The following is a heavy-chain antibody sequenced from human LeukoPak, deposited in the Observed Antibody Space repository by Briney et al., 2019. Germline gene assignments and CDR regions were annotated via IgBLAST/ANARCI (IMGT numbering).Heavy chain of an antibody. D-gene: IGHD3-10*02. V-gene: IGHV3-21*01. CDR1: GFSFSSYD. CDR2: INSRSSYI. CDR3: TRRGGLSSGRSFDY. J-gene: IGHJ4*02. Sequence: PGGSLRLSCVASGFSFSSYDTHWVRQAPGKGLEWVSSINSRSSYIYSAESMKGRFTISRDNAKNSLFLQMDGLRAEDTAVYYCTRRGGLSSGRSFDYWGQGTLVTVSS.